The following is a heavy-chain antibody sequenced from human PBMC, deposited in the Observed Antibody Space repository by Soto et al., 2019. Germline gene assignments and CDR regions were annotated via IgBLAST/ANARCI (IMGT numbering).Heavy chain of an antibody. CDR3: ARYHDSSGSLDY. Sequence: LETLSLSCTVSGGSGSGGSDCWSWIRQPPGKGLEWIGYIYYSGSTNYNPSLKSRVTISVDTSKNQFSLKLSSVTAADTAVYYCARYHDSSGSLDYWGQGTLVTVSS. J-gene: IGHJ4*02. D-gene: IGHD3-22*01. CDR1: GGSGSGGSDC. V-gene: IGHV4-61*01. CDR2: IYYSGST.